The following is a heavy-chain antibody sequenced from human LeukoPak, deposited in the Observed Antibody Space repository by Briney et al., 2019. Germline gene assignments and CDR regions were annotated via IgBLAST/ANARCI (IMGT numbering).Heavy chain of an antibody. CDR1: GYTFTGYY. CDR2: INPNSGGT. Sequence: ASVKVSCKASGYTFTGYYMHWVRQAPGQGLEWMGWINPNSGGTNYAQKFQGRVTMTRDTSISTAYMELSRLRSDDTAVYYCARDPPFYDSSGYYFDYWGQGTLVTVSS. V-gene: IGHV1-2*02. D-gene: IGHD3-22*01. J-gene: IGHJ4*02. CDR3: ARDPPFYDSSGYYFDY.